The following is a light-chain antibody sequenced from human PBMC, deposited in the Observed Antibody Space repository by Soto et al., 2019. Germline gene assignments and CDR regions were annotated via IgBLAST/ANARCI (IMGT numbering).Light chain of an antibody. J-gene: IGKJ2*01. CDR1: QTVSSSY. V-gene: IGKV3-20*01. CDR3: QQYDSAPYT. Sequence: EIVLTQSPGTLSLSPGERATLSCRASQTVSSSYLAWYQQKPGQAPRLLIYGASSRATGIPDSFSGSGSGTDFTLSISRLEPEDFEVYYCQQYDSAPYTFGQGTNLEIK. CDR2: GAS.